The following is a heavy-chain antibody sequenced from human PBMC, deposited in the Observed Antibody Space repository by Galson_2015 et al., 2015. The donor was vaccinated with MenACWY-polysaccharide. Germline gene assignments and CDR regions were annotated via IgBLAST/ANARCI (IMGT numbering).Heavy chain of an antibody. Sequence: SLRLSCAASGFSFYNYAMHWVRQAPGKGLEWVADIAHGDSNKFYADSVQGRFTISRDNSKNTLFLQMNSLRAEDTAVYYCARDPLVAAPDYFDYWGQGTLVTVSS. V-gene: IGHV3-30-3*01. D-gene: IGHD2-15*01. CDR1: GFSFYNYA. CDR3: ARDPLVAAPDYFDY. J-gene: IGHJ4*02. CDR2: IAHGDSNK.